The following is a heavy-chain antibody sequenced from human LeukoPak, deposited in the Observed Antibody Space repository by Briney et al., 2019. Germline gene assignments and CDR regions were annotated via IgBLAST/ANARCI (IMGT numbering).Heavy chain of an antibody. J-gene: IGHJ3*02. CDR1: GYTFTGYY. D-gene: IGHD3-9*01. V-gene: IGHV1-2*02. CDR3: AGSILYFDWLFAFDI. Sequence: AASVKVSCKASGYTFTGYYLHWVRQAPGQGLEWMGWINPNSGGTNYAQKFQGSVTMTRDTSISTAYMELSRLRFDDTAVYYCAGSILYFDWLFAFDIWGQGTMVTVSS. CDR2: INPNSGGT.